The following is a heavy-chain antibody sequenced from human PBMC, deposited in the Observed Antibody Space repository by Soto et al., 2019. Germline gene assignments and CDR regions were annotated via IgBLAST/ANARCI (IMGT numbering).Heavy chain of an antibody. CDR3: AGVVRYGGQSDEFDI. J-gene: IGHJ3*02. CDR1: GGSISRYY. V-gene: IGHV4-59*12. D-gene: IGHD4-17*01. Sequence: SETLSLTCTVSGGSISRYYWTWIRQPPGKRLEWIGYVYSSGIAKSSPALQSRVTISLDTSNNDFSLKLSSVTAADTAVYYCAGVVRYGGQSDEFDICGQGTMVTVSS. CDR2: VYSSGIA.